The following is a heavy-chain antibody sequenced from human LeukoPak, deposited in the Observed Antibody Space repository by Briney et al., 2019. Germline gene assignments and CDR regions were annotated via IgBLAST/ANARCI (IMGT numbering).Heavy chain of an antibody. CDR1: SDSISSSSYY. J-gene: IGHJ4*02. D-gene: IGHD3-22*01. CDR3: ARVSDGSSGYFPDY. CDR2: FYYSGST. V-gene: IGHV4-39*07. Sequence: SETLSLTCTVSSDSISSSSYYWGWIRQPPGKGLEWIGSFYYSGSTYYNPSLKRRVTISVDTYKTQFSLKLSSVTAADTAVYYCARVSDGSSGYFPDYWGQGTLVTVSS.